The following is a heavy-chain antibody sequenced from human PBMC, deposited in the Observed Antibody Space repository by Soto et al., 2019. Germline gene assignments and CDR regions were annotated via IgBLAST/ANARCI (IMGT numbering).Heavy chain of an antibody. CDR2: LYNTGST. J-gene: IGHJ6*02. Sequence: SETXSLTCTVSGGSISRYYWSWMRQTPGKGLEWIGYLYNTGSTIYNPSLESRVTISVDTSKNQFSLKLNSVTAADTAVYYCARLVDTALSGLDVWGQGTTVTVSS. D-gene: IGHD5-18*01. CDR1: GGSISRYY. V-gene: IGHV4-59*01. CDR3: ARLVDTALSGLDV.